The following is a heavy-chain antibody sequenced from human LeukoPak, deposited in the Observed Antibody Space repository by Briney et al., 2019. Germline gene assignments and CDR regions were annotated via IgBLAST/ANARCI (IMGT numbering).Heavy chain of an antibody. CDR2: ISGTGGST. CDR3: AKGCSSTSCYSYYGMDV. CDR1: GFTFSSYA. J-gene: IGHJ6*02. D-gene: IGHD2-2*02. V-gene: IGHV3-23*01. Sequence: GGCLRLSCAASGFTFSSYAMSWVRQAPGKGLECVSSISGTGGSTYYADSVKGRFTISRDNSKNTLYLQMNSLRAEDTAVYYCAKGCSSTSCYSYYGMDVWGQGTTVTVSS.